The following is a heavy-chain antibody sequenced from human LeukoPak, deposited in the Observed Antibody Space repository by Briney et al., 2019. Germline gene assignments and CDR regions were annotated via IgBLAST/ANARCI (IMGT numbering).Heavy chain of an antibody. J-gene: IGHJ6*02. CDR2: MNPNSGNT. V-gene: IGHV1-8*01. D-gene: IGHD1-26*01. CDR3: ARWVSGSFAEYGMDV. CDR1: GYTFTSYD. Sequence: ASVKVSCKASGYTFTSYDINWVRRATGQGLEWMGWMNPNSGNTGYAQKFQGRVTMTRNTSISTAYMELSSLRSEDTAVYYCARWVSGSFAEYGMDVWGQGTTVTVSS.